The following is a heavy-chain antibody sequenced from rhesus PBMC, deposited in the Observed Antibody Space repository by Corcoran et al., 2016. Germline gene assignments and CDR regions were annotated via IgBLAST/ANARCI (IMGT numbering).Heavy chain of an antibody. CDR1: GFSISTSGMG. Sequence: QVTLKESGPALVKPTQTLTLTCTFSGFSISTSGMGVGWIRQPPGKALEWLALIYWDDDKYYRTSLKSRLTISKDTSKNQVVLTMTNMDPVDTGTDYCARSRAYCTGSGCYGNAFDFWGQGLRVTVSS. CDR3: ARSRAYCTGSGCYGNAFDF. CDR2: IYWDDDK. J-gene: IGHJ3*01. D-gene: IGHD2-21*01. V-gene: IGHV2-174*01.